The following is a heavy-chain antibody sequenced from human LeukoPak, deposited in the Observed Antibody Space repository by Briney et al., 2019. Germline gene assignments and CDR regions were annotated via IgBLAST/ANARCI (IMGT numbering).Heavy chain of an antibody. J-gene: IGHJ4*02. CDR1: GVSISSYY. CDR3: ARDGGESR. Sequence: SETLSLTCTVSGVSISSYYWSWIRQPPGKGLEWIGYIYYSGSTNYNPSLKSRVTISVDTSKNQFSLKLSSVTAADTAVYYCARDGGESRWGQGTLVTVSS. D-gene: IGHD2-21*01. CDR2: IYYSGST. V-gene: IGHV4-59*01.